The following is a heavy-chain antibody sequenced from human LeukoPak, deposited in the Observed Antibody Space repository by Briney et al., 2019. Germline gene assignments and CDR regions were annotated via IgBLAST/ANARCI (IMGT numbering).Heavy chain of an antibody. D-gene: IGHD1-1*01. Sequence: ASVTVSCKDSGYTFNNYGFSWVRQAPGQGLEWMGWINAYNGNTNYAQNLQGRVTMTTDTSTSTAYMELRSLRSDDTAVYYCARRQGTTLNFDYWGQGTLVTVSS. CDR3: ARRQGTTLNFDY. CDR2: INAYNGNT. V-gene: IGHV1-18*01. J-gene: IGHJ4*02. CDR1: GYTFNNYG.